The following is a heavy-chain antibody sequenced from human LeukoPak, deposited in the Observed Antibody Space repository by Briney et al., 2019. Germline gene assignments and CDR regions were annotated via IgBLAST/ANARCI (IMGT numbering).Heavy chain of an antibody. D-gene: IGHD3-10*01. J-gene: IGHJ4*02. CDR1: GGSFSGYY. V-gene: IGHV4-34*01. Sequence: SETLSLTCAVYGGSFSGYYWSWIRQPPGKGLEWIGEINHSGSTNYNPSLKSRVTISVDTSKNQFSLKLSSVTAADTAVYYCARRLVRGVISPYGYWGQGTLVTVPS. CDR3: ARRLVRGVISPYGY. CDR2: INHSGST.